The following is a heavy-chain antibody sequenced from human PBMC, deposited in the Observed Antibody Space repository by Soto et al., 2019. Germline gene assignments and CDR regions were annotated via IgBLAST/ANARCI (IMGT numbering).Heavy chain of an antibody. J-gene: IGHJ4*02. D-gene: IGHD1-26*01. CDR3: SKLVGATVVSDY. V-gene: IGHV3-23*01. CDR2: ISGSGGVST. Sequence: EVQLLDSGGRLVQPGGSLRLSCAASGFTFSSYAMSWVRQAPGKGLEWVSSISGSGGVSTYYADSVKGRFTISRDNSKNTLFLQMSSLRAEDTAVYYCSKLVGATVVSDYWGQGTLVIVSS. CDR1: GFTFSSYA.